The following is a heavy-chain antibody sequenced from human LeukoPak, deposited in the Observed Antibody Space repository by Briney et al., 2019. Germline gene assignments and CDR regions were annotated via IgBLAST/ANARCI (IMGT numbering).Heavy chain of an antibody. J-gene: IGHJ4*02. CDR1: GYRFTNYW. CDR3: ARRRDGYNYVGTDY. V-gene: IGHV5-51*01. Sequence: GESLKISCKASGYRFTNYWIGWVRQMPGKGREWMGIIYPGDSDTTYSPSFQGQVTISADKSISTAYLQWSSLKASDTAMYYCARRRDGYNYVGTDYWGQGTLVTVSS. CDR2: IYPGDSDT. D-gene: IGHD5-24*01.